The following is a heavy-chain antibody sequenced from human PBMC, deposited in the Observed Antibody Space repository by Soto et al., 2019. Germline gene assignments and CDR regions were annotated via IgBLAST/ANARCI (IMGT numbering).Heavy chain of an antibody. CDR2: INPSGGST. D-gene: IGHD2-8*01. Sequence: ASVKVSCKASGYTFTSYYMHWVRQAPGQGLEWMGIINPSGGSTSYAQKFQGRVTMTRDTSTSTVYMELSSLRSEDTAVYYCARDDVVLKQTYSMDVWGQGTTVTVSS. V-gene: IGHV1-46*01. J-gene: IGHJ6*02. CDR3: ARDDVVLKQTYSMDV. CDR1: GYTFTSYY.